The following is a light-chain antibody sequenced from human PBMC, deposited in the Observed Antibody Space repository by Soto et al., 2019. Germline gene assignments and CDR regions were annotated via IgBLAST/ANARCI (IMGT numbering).Light chain of an antibody. CDR3: ASWDDSLNVV. CDR1: SGDIGSYNR. V-gene: IGLV1-44*01. CDR2: SDD. J-gene: IGLJ2*01. Sequence: QSALTQPASVSGSPGQSITISCTGTSGDIGSYNRVSWYQQFPGTAPKLLIYSDDQRPSWVPGRFSASKSGASASLAISGLQSEDEALYYCASWDDSLNVVFGGGTQLTVL.